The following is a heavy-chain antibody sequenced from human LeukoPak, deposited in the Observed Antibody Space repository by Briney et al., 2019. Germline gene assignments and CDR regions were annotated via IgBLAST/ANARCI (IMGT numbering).Heavy chain of an antibody. CDR2: INHSGST. Sequence: SETLSLTCAVYGGSFSGYYWSWIRQPPGKGLEWIGEINHSGSTYYNPSLKSRVTISVDTSKNQFSLKLSSVTAADTAVYYCAREARSGYDYWGQGTLVTVSS. D-gene: IGHD5-12*01. CDR1: GGSFSGYY. V-gene: IGHV4-34*01. CDR3: AREARSGYDY. J-gene: IGHJ4*02.